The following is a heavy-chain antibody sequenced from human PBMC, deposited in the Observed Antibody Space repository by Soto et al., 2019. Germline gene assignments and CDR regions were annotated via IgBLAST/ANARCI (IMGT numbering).Heavy chain of an antibody. CDR1: GFTCSSYG. D-gene: IGHD3-3*01. J-gene: IGHJ6*03. CDR3: AKDNYDFWSGYSDYDYMDF. CDR2: ISYDGSNK. V-gene: IGHV3-30*18. Sequence: QVQLVESGGGVVQPGRSLRLSCAASGFTCSSYGMHWVRQAPGKGLEWVAVISYDGSNKYYADSVKGRFTISRDNSKNTLYLQMNSLRAEDTAVYYCAKDNYDFWSGYSDYDYMDFVGKGTTVTVSS.